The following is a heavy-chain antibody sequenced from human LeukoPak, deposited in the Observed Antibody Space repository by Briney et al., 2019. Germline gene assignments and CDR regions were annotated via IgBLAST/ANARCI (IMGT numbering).Heavy chain of an antibody. Sequence: ASVKVSCKASGYTFTGYYMHWVRQAPGQGLEWMGWINPNSGGTNYAQKFQGRVTMTRDTSISTAYMELSRLRSDDTAVYYCARGWSGSYYSHYYYYMTSGAKGPRSPSP. D-gene: IGHD1-26*01. CDR1: GYTFTGYY. V-gene: IGHV1-2*02. J-gene: IGHJ6*03. CDR3: ARGWSGSYYSHYYYYMTS. CDR2: INPNSGGT.